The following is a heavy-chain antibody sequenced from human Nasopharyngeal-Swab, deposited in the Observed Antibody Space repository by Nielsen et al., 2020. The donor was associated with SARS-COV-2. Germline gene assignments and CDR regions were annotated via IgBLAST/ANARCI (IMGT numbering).Heavy chain of an antibody. CDR2: INSDGSST. D-gene: IGHD3-9*01. J-gene: IGHJ4*02. Sequence: WIRQPPGKGLVWVSRINSDGSSTSYADSVKGRSTISRDNAKNTLYLQMNSLRAEDTAVYYCARGLTGYYVDYWGQGTLVTVSS. V-gene: IGHV3-74*01. CDR3: ARGLTGYYVDY.